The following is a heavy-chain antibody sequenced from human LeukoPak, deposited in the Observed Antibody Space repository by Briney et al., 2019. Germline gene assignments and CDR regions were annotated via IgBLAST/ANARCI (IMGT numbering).Heavy chain of an antibody. CDR1: GFTFSSYS. V-gene: IGHV3-21*04. Sequence: GGSLRLSCAASGFTFSSYSMNWVRQAPGKGLEWVSSISSSSSYIYYADSVKGRFTISRDNAKNSLYLQMNSPRAEDTAVYYCARVNTAMVTYYYYGMDVWGQGTTVTVSS. J-gene: IGHJ6*02. CDR3: ARVNTAMVTYYYYGMDV. CDR2: ISSSSSYI. D-gene: IGHD5-18*01.